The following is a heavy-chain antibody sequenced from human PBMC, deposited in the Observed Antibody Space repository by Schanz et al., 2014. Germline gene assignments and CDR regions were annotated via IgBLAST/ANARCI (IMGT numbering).Heavy chain of an antibody. CDR2: ISSGGSYI. J-gene: IGHJ6*03. CDR1: GFDFYTYT. CDR3: AREFSPTIRDVVVLSGEDHYYMDV. Sequence: EEQLVESGGGLVKPGGSLRLSCAASGFDFYTYTMNWVRQAPGKGLEWVSSISSGGSYINYADSVKGRFTISKDNAKNSLYLQMNSLKAEDTAVYYCAREFSPTIRDVVVLSGEDHYYMDVWGQGTTVIVSS. V-gene: IGHV3-21*01. D-gene: IGHD2-15*01.